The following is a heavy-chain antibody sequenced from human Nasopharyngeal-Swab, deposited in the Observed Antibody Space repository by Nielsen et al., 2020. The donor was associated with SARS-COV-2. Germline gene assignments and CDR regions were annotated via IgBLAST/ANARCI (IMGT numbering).Heavy chain of an antibody. V-gene: IGHV3-49*04. D-gene: IGHD3-10*01. CDR3: TRAVGLLWFGAY. Sequence: GASLNISCTASGFTFCVYAMTWVRQAPGKGLAWVGFIRSKAYCGTTEYAASVKGRFTISRDDSKSIAYLQMSSLKTEDTAVYYCTRAVGLLWFGAYWGQGTLVTVSS. J-gene: IGHJ4*02. CDR1: GFTFCVYA. CDR2: IRSKAYCGTT.